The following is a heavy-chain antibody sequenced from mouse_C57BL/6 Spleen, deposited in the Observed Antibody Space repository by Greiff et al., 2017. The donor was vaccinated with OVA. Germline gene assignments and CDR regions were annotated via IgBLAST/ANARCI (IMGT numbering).Heavy chain of an antibody. Sequence: VKVVESGPGLVAPSQSLSITCTVSGFSLTSYGVHWVRQPPGKGLEWLVVIWSDGSTTYNSALKSRLSISKDNSKSQVFLKMNSLQTDDTAMYYCARHYYGYDNAMDYWGQGTSVTVSS. CDR2: IWSDGST. V-gene: IGHV2-6-1*01. CDR1: GFSLTSYG. CDR3: ARHYYGYDNAMDY. D-gene: IGHD2-2*01. J-gene: IGHJ4*01.